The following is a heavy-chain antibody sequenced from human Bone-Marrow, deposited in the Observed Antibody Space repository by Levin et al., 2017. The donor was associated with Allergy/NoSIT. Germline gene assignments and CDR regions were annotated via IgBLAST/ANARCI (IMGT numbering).Heavy chain of an antibody. CDR1: GGSISSYY. Sequence: SETLSLTCTVSGGSISSYYWSWIRQPPGKGLEWIGYIYYSGSTNYNPSLKSRVTISVDTSKNQFSLKLSSVTAADTAVYYCARRSIAARLYWYFDLWGRGTLVTVSS. D-gene: IGHD6-6*01. CDR2: IYYSGST. J-gene: IGHJ2*01. CDR3: ARRSIAARLYWYFDL. V-gene: IGHV4-59*01.